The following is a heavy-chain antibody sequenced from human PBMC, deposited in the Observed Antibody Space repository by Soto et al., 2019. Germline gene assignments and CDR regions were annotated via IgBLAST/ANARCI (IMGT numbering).Heavy chain of an antibody. V-gene: IGHV1-69*13. D-gene: IGHD2-21*02. CDR2: IIPIFGTA. CDR3: ASPEAYCGGDCYFYFDY. Sequence: GASVKVSCKASGVTFSSYAISWVRQAPGQGLEWMGGIIPIFGTANYAQKFQGRVTITADESTSTAYMELSSLRSEDTAVYYCASPEAYCGGDCYFYFDYWGQGTLVTVSS. CDR1: GVTFSSYA. J-gene: IGHJ4*02.